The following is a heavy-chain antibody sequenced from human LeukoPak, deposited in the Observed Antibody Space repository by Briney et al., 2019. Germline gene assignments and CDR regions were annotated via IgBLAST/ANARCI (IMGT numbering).Heavy chain of an antibody. CDR1: GYTFTTYG. CDR2: ISAYNGNT. D-gene: IGHD6-6*01. V-gene: IGHV1-18*01. CDR3: ARDLIAARPGWFDP. Sequence: GASVKVSCKASGYTFTTYGINWVRQAPGQGLEWMAWISAYNGNTNYAQNLQGRVTLTTDTSASTAYMELRSLRSDDTAVYYCARDLIAARPGWFDPWGQGTLVIVSS. J-gene: IGHJ5*02.